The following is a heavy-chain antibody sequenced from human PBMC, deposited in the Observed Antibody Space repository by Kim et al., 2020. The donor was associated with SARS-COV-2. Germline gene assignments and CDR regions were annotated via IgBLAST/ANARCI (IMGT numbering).Heavy chain of an antibody. CDR1: GFSVSVNY. D-gene: IGHD3-10*01. CDR3: ARTGTLGFGAGTYSPPNS. CDR2: IYIGGNT. V-gene: IGHV3-66*01. J-gene: IGHJ4*02. Sequence: GGSLRLSCAASGFSVSVNYMSWVRQSARKGLEWVAVIYIGGNTFYADSVKGRFTISRDNSKNTLYLQMSSLRAEDTAVYYCARTGTLGFGAGTYSPPNSWGQGTLVTVSS.